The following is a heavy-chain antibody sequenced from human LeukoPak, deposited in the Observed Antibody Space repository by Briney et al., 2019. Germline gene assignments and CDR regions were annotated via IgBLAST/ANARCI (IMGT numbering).Heavy chain of an antibody. Sequence: PSETLSLTCTVSGGALSSGGYYWTWIRQPPGKGLEWIGNIYHSGTPYYNPSLKSRVTLSVDRSKNQFSLKMTSVPAADTAVYYCARDNIPVAGTGLSWFDPWGQGTLVTVSS. CDR1: GGALSSGGYY. V-gene: IGHV4-30-2*01. CDR2: IYHSGTP. CDR3: ARDNIPVAGTGLSWFDP. D-gene: IGHD6-13*01. J-gene: IGHJ5*02.